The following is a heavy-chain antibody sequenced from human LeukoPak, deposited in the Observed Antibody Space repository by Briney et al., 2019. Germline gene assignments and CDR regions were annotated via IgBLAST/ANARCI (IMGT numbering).Heavy chain of an antibody. CDR1: GGSISSGSYY. J-gene: IGHJ6*04. Sequence: PSETLSLTCTVSGGSISSGSYYWSWIRQPAGKGLEWIGRIYTSGSTDYNPSLKSRVTISVDTSKNQFSLKLSSVTATDTAVYYCARKGDVWGKGTTLTVSS. CDR3: ARKGDV. V-gene: IGHV4-61*02. CDR2: IYTSGST.